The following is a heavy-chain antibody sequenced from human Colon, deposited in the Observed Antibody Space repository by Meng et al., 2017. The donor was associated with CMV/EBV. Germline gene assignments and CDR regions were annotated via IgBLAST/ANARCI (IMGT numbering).Heavy chain of an antibody. V-gene: IGHV1-18*01. D-gene: IGHD3-16*01. CDR1: GYTFRSYA. CDR2: IRGHNGDT. Sequence: QIQLVQSAPEVKKPGASVKVSCRASGYTFRSYAISWVRQAPGQGLEWMGYIRGHNGDTSYAQKDQGRLTLTTDAARNTAYMELTSLTCDDTAVYYCARDDPGDPLDFWGQGTLVTVSS. J-gene: IGHJ4*02. CDR3: ARDDPGDPLDF.